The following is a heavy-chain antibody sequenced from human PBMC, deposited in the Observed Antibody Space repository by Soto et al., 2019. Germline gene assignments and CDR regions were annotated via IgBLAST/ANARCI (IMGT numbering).Heavy chain of an antibody. CDR2: IWYGGTNK. Sequence: QVQLVESGGGVVQPGRSLRLSCVASGFTFSNYGMHWVRQAPGKGLGWVAVIWYGGTNKYYADSVKGRFTISRDNSKNTLYLQLGGLRVEDRAVYSCARDVVDYWGQGALVTVSS. D-gene: IGHD2-21*01. V-gene: IGHV3-33*01. CDR1: GFTFSNYG. CDR3: ARDVVDY. J-gene: IGHJ4*02.